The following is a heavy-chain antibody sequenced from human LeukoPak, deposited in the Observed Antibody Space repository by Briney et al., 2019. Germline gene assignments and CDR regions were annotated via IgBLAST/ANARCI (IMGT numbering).Heavy chain of an antibody. D-gene: IGHD1-26*01. CDR1: GFTFSSYW. Sequence: GGSLRLSCAASGFTFSSYWMHWVRQAPGKGLVWVSRINSDGSRTNYADSVKGRFTISRDNAKNTLHLQVNSLRTEDTAVYYCVRGATGSNYVLDHWGQGTPVIVSS. CDR3: VRGATGSNYVLDH. J-gene: IGHJ4*02. V-gene: IGHV3-74*01. CDR2: INSDGSRT.